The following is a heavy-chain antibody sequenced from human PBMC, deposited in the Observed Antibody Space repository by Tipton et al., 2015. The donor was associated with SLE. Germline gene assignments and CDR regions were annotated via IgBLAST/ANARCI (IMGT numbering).Heavy chain of an antibody. CDR3: ARGDMTSRSLDY. Sequence: LRLSCSVSAGYISSRDYYWGWVRQAPGMGLEWIGTVSYSGSTDFNPSLKSRVTISLDTSRNQVSLKLLSVTAADTAVYYCARGDMTSRSLDYWGQGALVTVSS. CDR2: VSYSGST. V-gene: IGHV4-39*07. CDR1: AGYISSRDYY. D-gene: IGHD2-15*01. J-gene: IGHJ4*02.